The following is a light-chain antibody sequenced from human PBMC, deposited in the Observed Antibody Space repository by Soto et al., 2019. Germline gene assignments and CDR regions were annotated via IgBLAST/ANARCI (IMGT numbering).Light chain of an antibody. J-gene: IGKJ1*01. V-gene: IGKV1-17*01. CDR3: LQHNNYPPWT. Sequence: DIQMTQSPSSLSASVGDTVTITCRASQDIRNDLGWYQQKPGKAPKCLIYAASSLQSGVPSRFXGSGSGTEFTLTISSLQPEDVATYFCLQHNNYPPWTFGQGTKVEIK. CDR2: AAS. CDR1: QDIRND.